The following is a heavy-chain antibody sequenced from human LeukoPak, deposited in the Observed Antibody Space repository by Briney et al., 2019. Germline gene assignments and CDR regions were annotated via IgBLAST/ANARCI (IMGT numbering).Heavy chain of an antibody. CDR3: AKSTMVRGVYPFDY. D-gene: IGHD3-10*01. V-gene: IGHV3-23*01. CDR1: GFTFSSYA. Sequence: GGSLRLSCAASGFTFSSYAMSWVRQAPGKGLEWVSAISGSGGSTNYADSVKGRFTISRDNSKNTLYLQMNSLRAEDTAVYYCAKSTMVRGVYPFDYWGQGTLVTVSS. CDR2: ISGSGGST. J-gene: IGHJ4*02.